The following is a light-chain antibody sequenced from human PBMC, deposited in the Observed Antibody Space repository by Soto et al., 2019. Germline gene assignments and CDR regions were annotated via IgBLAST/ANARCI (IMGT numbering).Light chain of an antibody. CDR1: QSITRF. Sequence: DIQMIQFPSSLSASVGDRVTITCRASQSITRFLNWYQQKPGTAPELLISVASSLQSGVPSRFSGSGFGTEFTLTISSLQPEDFATYYCQQSHTTPWTFGHGTKVKIK. V-gene: IGKV1-39*01. J-gene: IGKJ1*01. CDR2: VAS. CDR3: QQSHTTPWT.